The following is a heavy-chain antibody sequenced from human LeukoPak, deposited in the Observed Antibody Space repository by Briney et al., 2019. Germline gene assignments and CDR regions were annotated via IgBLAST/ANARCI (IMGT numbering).Heavy chain of an antibody. CDR1: GFTFSSYA. V-gene: IGHV3-30-3*01. CDR2: ISYDGSNK. CDR3: ASERGQRYGSAPFDP. D-gene: IGHD3-10*01. Sequence: QPGGSLRLSCAASGFTFSSYAMHWVRQAPGKGLEWVAVISYDGSNKYYADSVKGRFTISRDNSKNTLYLQMNSLRAEDTAVYYCASERGQRYGSAPFDPWGQGTLVTVSS. J-gene: IGHJ5*02.